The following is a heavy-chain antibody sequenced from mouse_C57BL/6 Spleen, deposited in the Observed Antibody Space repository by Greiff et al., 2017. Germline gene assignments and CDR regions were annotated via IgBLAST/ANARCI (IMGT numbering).Heavy chain of an antibody. V-gene: IGHV1-80*01. Sequence: QVQLQQSGAELVKPGASVKISCKASGYAFSSYWMNWVKQRPGKGLEWIGQIYPGDGDTNYNGKFKGKATLTADKSSSTAYMQLSSLTSEDSAVYFCATIYYGNYYAMDYWGQGTSVTVSS. CDR2: IYPGDGDT. D-gene: IGHD2-1*01. J-gene: IGHJ4*01. CDR3: ATIYYGNYYAMDY. CDR1: GYAFSSYW.